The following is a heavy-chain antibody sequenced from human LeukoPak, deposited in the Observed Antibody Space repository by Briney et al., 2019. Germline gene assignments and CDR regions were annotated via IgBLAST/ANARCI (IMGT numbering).Heavy chain of an antibody. CDR3: ARDGTLHLGYDYVGSIDY. CDR1: GFTFNSYS. V-gene: IGHV3-21*01. CDR2: ISSSSSYI. J-gene: IGHJ4*02. D-gene: IGHD3-16*01. Sequence: PGGSLRLSCAASGFTFNSYSMNWVRQAPGKGLEWVSSISSSSSYIYYADSVKGRFTISRDNAKNSLYLQMNSLRAEDTAVYYCARDGTLHLGYDYVGSIDYWGQGTLVTVSS.